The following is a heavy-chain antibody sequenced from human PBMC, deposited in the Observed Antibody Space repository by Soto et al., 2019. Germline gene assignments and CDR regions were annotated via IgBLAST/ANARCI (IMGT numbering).Heavy chain of an antibody. D-gene: IGHD3-10*01. CDR1: GYTCTGYY. Sequence: GAVKVSCKASGYTCTGYYMHWLRPAPGQGPERVGWINPNSGGTNYAQKFQGWVTMTRDTSISTAYMELSRLRSDDTAVYYCARGVTMVRGVIKDYYYGMDVWGQGTTVTVSS. CDR3: ARGVTMVRGVIKDYYYGMDV. V-gene: IGHV1-2*04. CDR2: INPNSGGT. J-gene: IGHJ6*02.